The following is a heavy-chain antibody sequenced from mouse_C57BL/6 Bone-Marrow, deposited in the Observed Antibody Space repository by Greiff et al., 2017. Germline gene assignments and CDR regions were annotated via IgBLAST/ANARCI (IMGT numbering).Heavy chain of an antibody. CDR2: IYPRSGNT. Sequence: VQLQQSGAELARPGASVKLSCKASGYTFTSYGISWVKQRTGQGLEWIGEIYPRSGNTYYNEKFKGKATLTADKSSSTGYMELRSLTSEDSAVYFCARGYYGSSPFYYAMDYWGQGTSVTVSS. CDR1: GYTFTSYG. V-gene: IGHV1-81*01. CDR3: ARGYYGSSPFYYAMDY. J-gene: IGHJ4*01. D-gene: IGHD1-1*01.